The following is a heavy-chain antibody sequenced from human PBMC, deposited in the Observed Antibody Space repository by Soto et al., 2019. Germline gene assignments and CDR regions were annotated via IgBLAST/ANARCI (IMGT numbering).Heavy chain of an antibody. CDR1: GFTFSDYY. Sequence: QVQLVESGGGLVKPGGSLRLCWAASGFTFSDYYMSWIRQAPGKGLEWVSYISSSSSYTNYADSVKGRFTISRDNAKNSLYLQMNSLRAEDTAVYYCASHVGYSGYVDYWGQGTLVTVSS. CDR2: ISSSSSYT. V-gene: IGHV3-11*05. J-gene: IGHJ4*02. CDR3: ASHVGYSGYVDY. D-gene: IGHD1-26*01.